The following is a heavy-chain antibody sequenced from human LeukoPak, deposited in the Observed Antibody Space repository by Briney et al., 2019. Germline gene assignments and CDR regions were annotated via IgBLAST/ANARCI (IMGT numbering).Heavy chain of an antibody. Sequence: PGGSLRLSCVASGFIVSSNYITWVRQPPGKGLEWVSGISGGGGSTYYADSVRGRFTISRDNSKNTLYLQVNSLRAEDTAVYYCARTRGPNVFGGVHDYWGQGALVTVSS. D-gene: IGHD3-16*01. CDR1: GFIVSSNY. J-gene: IGHJ4*02. CDR3: ARTRGPNVFGGVHDY. CDR2: ISGGGGST. V-gene: IGHV3-23*01.